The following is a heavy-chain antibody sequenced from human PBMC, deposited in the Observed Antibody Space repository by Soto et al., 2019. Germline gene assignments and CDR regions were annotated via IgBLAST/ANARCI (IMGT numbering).Heavy chain of an antibody. CDR3: AADHYDFWSGPAADYYGMDV. V-gene: IGHV1-58*02. J-gene: IGHJ6*02. CDR1: GGTFSSYA. Sequence: SVKVSCKASGGTFSSYAISWVRQARGQRLEWIGWIVVGSGNTNYAQKFQERVTITRDMSTSTAYMELSSLRSEDTAVYYCAADHYDFWSGPAADYYGMDVWGQGTTVTVSS. D-gene: IGHD3-3*01. CDR2: IVVGSGNT.